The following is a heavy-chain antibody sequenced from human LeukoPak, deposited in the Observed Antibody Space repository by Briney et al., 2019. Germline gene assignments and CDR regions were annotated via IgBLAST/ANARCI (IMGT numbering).Heavy chain of an antibody. CDR2: IFYSGSP. CDR1: GGSISSYY. CDR3: ARVSSRNLGLFDY. J-gene: IGHJ4*02. V-gene: IGHV4-59*01. D-gene: IGHD6-13*01. Sequence: SETLSLTCTVSGGSISSYYWSWIRQPPGKGLEFIGYIFYSGSPTYNPFLKSRVTISVNTSKNQFSLNLSSVTAADTAVYYCARVSSRNLGLFDYWGQGTLVTVSS.